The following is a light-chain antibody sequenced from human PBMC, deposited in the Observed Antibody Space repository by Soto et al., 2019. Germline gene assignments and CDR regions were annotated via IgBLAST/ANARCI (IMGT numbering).Light chain of an antibody. V-gene: IGLV2-8*01. J-gene: IGLJ1*01. Sequence: QSALTQPPSASGSPGQSVTISCTGTSSDVGGYDYVSWYQQHPGKAPKLLIYKVSQRPSGVPDRFSGSKSGSTASLTVSGLQADDEADYYCCSYGGSLSGSFVFGTGTKVTVL. CDR3: CSYGGSLSGSFV. CDR1: SSDVGGYDY. CDR2: KVS.